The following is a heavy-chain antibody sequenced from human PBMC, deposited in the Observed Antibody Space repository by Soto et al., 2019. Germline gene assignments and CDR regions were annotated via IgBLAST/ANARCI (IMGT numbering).Heavy chain of an antibody. CDR1: GYIFVNYG. CDR3: ARVKNYFTPTPQDV. V-gene: IGHV1-18*01. D-gene: IGHD3-10*01. Sequence: QVQLVQSGDEVRKPGSSLKVSCKASGYIFVNYGIAWVRQAPGQGLEWMGWISPYSGNTHYASKVQGRLTMTTDTSTSTAYMDRGSLTSDATAVYYFARVKNYFTPTPQDVWGKGTTVTVSS. CDR2: ISPYSGNT. J-gene: IGHJ6*04.